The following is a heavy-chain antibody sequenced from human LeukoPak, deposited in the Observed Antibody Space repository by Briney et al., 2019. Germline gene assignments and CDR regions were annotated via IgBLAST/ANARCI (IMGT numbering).Heavy chain of an antibody. Sequence: ETLSLTRAVYGGSFSGYYWSWIRQPPGKGLEWVSYISSSGSTIYYADSVKGRFTISRDNAKNSLYLQMNSLRAEDTAVYYCAKDLQQQLVGVGIWGQGTMVTVSS. CDR1: GGSFSGYY. CDR2: ISSSGSTI. D-gene: IGHD6-13*01. J-gene: IGHJ3*02. CDR3: AKDLQQQLVGVGI. V-gene: IGHV3-11*04.